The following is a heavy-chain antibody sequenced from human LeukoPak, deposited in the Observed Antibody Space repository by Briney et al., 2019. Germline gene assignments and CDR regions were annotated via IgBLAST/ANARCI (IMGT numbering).Heavy chain of an antibody. CDR1: GFTFSSYA. D-gene: IGHD6-13*01. J-gene: IGHJ6*03. V-gene: IGHV3-30*04. Sequence: GGSLRLSCAASGFTFSSYAMHWVRQAPGKGLEWVAVISYDGSNKYYADSVKGRFTISRDNSKNTLYLQMNSLRAEDTVVYYCARVYSSSWYGNYYYYYYMDVWGKGTTVTVSS. CDR2: ISYDGSNK. CDR3: ARVYSSSWYGNYYYYYYMDV.